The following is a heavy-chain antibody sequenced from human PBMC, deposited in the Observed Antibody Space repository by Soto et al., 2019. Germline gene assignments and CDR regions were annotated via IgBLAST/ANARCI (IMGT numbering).Heavy chain of an antibody. CDR3: VMVDNYVTPTPQDV. J-gene: IGHJ6*02. Sequence: GASVKVSCKDSGGTFSSYTISWVRQAPGQGLEWMGWISPYTGNTHSATKVQGRLTMTTDTSTSTAYMDLGSLTSDDTAVYYCVMVDNYVTPTPQDVWGQGTTVTVSS. D-gene: IGHD3-16*01. CDR2: ISPYTGNT. V-gene: IGHV1-18*01. CDR1: GGTFSSYT.